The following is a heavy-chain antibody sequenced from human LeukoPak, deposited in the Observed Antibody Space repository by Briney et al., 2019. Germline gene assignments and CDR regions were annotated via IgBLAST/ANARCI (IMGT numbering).Heavy chain of an antibody. CDR3: AKAPTMIVPSTFDY. CDR1: GFTFSSYA. J-gene: IGHJ4*02. Sequence: GGSLRLSCAASGFTFSSYAMSWARQAPGKGLEWVSAISGSGGSTYYADSVKGRFTISRENSKNTLYLQMNSLRAEDTAVYYCAKAPTMIVPSTFDYWGQGTLVTVSS. D-gene: IGHD3-22*01. V-gene: IGHV3-23*01. CDR2: ISGSGGST.